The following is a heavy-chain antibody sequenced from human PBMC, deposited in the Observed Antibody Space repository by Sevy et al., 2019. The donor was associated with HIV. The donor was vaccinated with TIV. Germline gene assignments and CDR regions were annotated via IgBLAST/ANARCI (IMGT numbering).Heavy chain of an antibody. CDR2: ISDSGSYT. CDR3: AKDRYCSGGNCPLDY. J-gene: IGHJ4*02. CDR1: GITLNTYA. D-gene: IGHD2-15*01. Sequence: GGSLRLSCTASGITLNTYAMKWVRQAPGKGLEWVSGISDSGSYTYYADSVKGRFTISRDKTKNTVSLQMNSLRAEDTAVYYCAKDRYCSGGNCPLDYWGRGTLVTVSS. V-gene: IGHV3-23*01.